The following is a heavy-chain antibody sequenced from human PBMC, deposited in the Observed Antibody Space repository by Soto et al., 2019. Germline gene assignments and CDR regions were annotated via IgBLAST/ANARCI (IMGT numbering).Heavy chain of an antibody. V-gene: IGHV1-69*13. CDR2: IIHIFGTA. D-gene: IGHD1-26*01. CDR1: GGTXISYA. J-gene: IGHJ3*02. CDR3: ARAESNIAGAPFGAFEI. Sequence: SXKDSFYASGGTXISYAIRLVRQAPGQGLEWMGGIIHIFGTANYAQKFQGRVTITAHDSTSTADMELSSLRYEDTAVYYCARAESNIAGAPFGAFEIWGQGTMGTVSS.